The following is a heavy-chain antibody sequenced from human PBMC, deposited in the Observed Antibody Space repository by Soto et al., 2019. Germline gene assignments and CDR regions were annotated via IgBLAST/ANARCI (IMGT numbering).Heavy chain of an antibody. CDR3: ARVTGDTAMAPHFDY. Sequence: QVQLVESGGGVVQPGRSLRLSCAASGFTFSSYGMHWVRQAPGKGLEWVAVIWYDGSNKYYADSVKGRFTISRDNSKNTLYLQMDSLRAEDTAVYYCARVTGDTAMAPHFDYWGQGTLVTVSS. J-gene: IGHJ4*02. CDR1: GFTFSSYG. V-gene: IGHV3-33*01. D-gene: IGHD5-18*01. CDR2: IWYDGSNK.